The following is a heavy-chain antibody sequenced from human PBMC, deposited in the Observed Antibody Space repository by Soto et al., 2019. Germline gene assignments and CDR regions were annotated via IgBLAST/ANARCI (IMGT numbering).Heavy chain of an antibody. D-gene: IGHD2-8*01. CDR1: GFSVSSKY. CDR3: TRDDVHFNGDRYYGVPMDV. CDR2: IQSGGTT. Sequence: EMQLVESGGDLVQPGGSLRLSCAASGFSVSSKYMSWVRQAPGKGLEWVSLIQSGGTTYYAGSVKGRFTISRDYSENTLFLQMNSLRVEDTAVYYCTRDDVHFNGDRYYGVPMDVWGKETTVTVSA. J-gene: IGHJ6*04. V-gene: IGHV3-66*01.